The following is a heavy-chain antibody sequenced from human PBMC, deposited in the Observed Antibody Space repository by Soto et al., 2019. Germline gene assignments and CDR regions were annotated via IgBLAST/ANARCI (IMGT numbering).Heavy chain of an antibody. CDR3: ARDRCSGGSCYPLFDY. CDR2: IIPIFGTA. CDR1: GGTFSSYA. Sequence: QVQLVQSGAEVKKPGSSVKVSCKASGGTFSSYAISWVRQAPGQGLEWMGGIIPIFGTANYAQKFQGRVTITADESPSTAYMELSSLRSEDTAVYYCARDRCSGGSCYPLFDYWGQGTLVTVSS. J-gene: IGHJ4*02. V-gene: IGHV1-69*01. D-gene: IGHD2-15*01.